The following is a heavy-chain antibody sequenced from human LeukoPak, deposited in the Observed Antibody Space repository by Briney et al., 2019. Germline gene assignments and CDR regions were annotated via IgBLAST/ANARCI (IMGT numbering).Heavy chain of an antibody. D-gene: IGHD6-19*01. CDR2: INPNSGGT. V-gene: IGHV1-2*02. J-gene: IGHJ5*02. CDR3: ARDLKQWLGHNWFDP. CDR1: GYTFTGYY. Sequence: ASVKVSCKASGYTFTGYYMHWVRQAPGQGLEWMGWINPNSGGTNYAQKFQGRVTMTRDTSISTAYMELSRLRSDDTAVYYCARDLKQWLGHNWFDPWGQGTLVTVSS.